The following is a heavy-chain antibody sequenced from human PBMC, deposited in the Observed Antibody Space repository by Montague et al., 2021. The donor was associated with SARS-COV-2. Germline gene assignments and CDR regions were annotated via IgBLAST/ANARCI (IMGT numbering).Heavy chain of an antibody. D-gene: IGHD6-13*01. Sequence: CAISGDSVSSYSAAWNWIRQSPSIGLEWLGRTYYGSKWYNDYAVSVKSRITINPDTSKNQFSLQLNSVTPEDTAVYYCARGGSWLYYFDYWGQGTLVTVSS. CDR3: ARGGSWLYYFDY. V-gene: IGHV6-1*01. CDR2: TYYGSKWYN. CDR1: GDSVSSYSAA. J-gene: IGHJ4*02.